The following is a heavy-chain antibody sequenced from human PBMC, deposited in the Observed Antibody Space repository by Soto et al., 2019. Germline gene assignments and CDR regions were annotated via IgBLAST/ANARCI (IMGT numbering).Heavy chain of an antibody. J-gene: IGHJ5*02. CDR1: GFTFSSYS. Sequence: EVQLVESGGGLVKPGGSLRLSCAASGFTFSSYSMNWVRQAPGKGLEWVSSISSSSSYIYYADSVKGRFTISRDNTKNSLYLQMNSLRAEDTAVYYCARSVLGDVVVVAATGFDPWGQGTLVTVSS. D-gene: IGHD2-15*01. V-gene: IGHV3-21*01. CDR2: ISSSSSYI. CDR3: ARSVLGDVVVVAATGFDP.